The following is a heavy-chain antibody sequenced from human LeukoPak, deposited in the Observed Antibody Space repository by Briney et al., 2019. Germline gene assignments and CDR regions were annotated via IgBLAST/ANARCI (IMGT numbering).Heavy chain of an antibody. CDR1: GGTFSSYA. J-gene: IGHJ6*02. V-gene: IGHV1-69*04. CDR3: ARSPKGKDSYYYYYGMAV. Sequence: SVKVSCKASGGTFSSYAISWVRQAPGQGLEWMGRIIPILGIANYAQKFQGRVTITADKSTSTAYMELSSLRSEDTAVYYCARSPKGKDSYYYYYGMAVWGQGTTVTVSS. CDR2: IIPILGIA. D-gene: IGHD4-23*01.